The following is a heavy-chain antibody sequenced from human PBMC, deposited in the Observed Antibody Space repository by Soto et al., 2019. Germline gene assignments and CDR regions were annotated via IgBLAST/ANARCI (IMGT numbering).Heavy chain of an antibody. CDR1: GGAITLSH. V-gene: IGHV4-59*01. D-gene: IGHD4-17*01. J-gene: IGHJ4*02. CDR2: MYSSGST. CDR3: ARSTGYGDSYFDY. Sequence: PSETLSLTCTVSGGAITLSHWNWIRRSPGKGLEWIGYMYSSGSTNYRSSLKSRVTISGDTSKNQFSLRLRSVTAADTAVYFCARSTGYGDSYFDYWGQGALVTVS.